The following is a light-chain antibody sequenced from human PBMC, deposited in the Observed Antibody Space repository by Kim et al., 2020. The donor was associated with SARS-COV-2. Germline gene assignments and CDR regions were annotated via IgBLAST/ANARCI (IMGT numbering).Light chain of an antibody. CDR2: DAS. CDR1: QSVSRNY. CDR3: QHYGSSSGT. Sequence: SPWERPTLSRRAIQSVSRNYSAWYQQTPGQAPRLLLYDASSRSTGIPDRFSGSRSGTDFTVTICRLEPEDFAGYFCQHYGSSSGTFGQGTKVEIK. J-gene: IGKJ1*01. V-gene: IGKV3-20*01.